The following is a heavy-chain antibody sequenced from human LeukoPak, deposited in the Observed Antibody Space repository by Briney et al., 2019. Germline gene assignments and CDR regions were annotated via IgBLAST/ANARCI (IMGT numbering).Heavy chain of an antibody. CDR2: ISYDGSNK. J-gene: IGHJ4*02. V-gene: IGHV3-30*14. D-gene: IGHD6-13*01. CDR1: GFTFSSYA. CDR3: ARGGYGSSWYQDY. Sequence: GRSLRLSCAASGFTFSSYAMHWVRQAPGKGLEWVAVISYDGSNKYYADSVKGRFTISRDNSKNTLYLQMGSLRAEDMAVYYCARGGYGSSWYQDYWGQGTLVTVSS.